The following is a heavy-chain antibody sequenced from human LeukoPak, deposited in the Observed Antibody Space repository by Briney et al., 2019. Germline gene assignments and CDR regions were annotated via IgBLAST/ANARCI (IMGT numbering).Heavy chain of an antibody. Sequence: PGGSLRLSCAASGFTFNRNWMHWVRQAPGKGLVWVSRISTDGSNTNYADSVKGRFTISRDNAKNTLYLQMDSLTAGDTAVYYCASRNYGSSPFDYWGQGTLVTVSS. CDR1: GFTFNRNW. D-gene: IGHD4-17*01. V-gene: IGHV3-74*01. CDR2: ISTDGSNT. CDR3: ASRNYGSSPFDY. J-gene: IGHJ4*02.